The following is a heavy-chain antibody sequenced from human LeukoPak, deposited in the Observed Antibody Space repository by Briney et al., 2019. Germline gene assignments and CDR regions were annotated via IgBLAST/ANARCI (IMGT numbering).Heavy chain of an antibody. CDR3: ARGRETAAGSGAHKTFDY. D-gene: IGHD6-13*01. V-gene: IGHV3-30-3*01. CDR2: ISYDGSNK. J-gene: IGHJ4*02. CDR1: GFTFSSYA. Sequence: GGSLRLSCAASGFTFSSYAMHWVRQAPGKGLEWVAVISYDGSNKYYADSVKGRFTISRDNSKNTLYLQMNSLRAEDTAVYYCARGRETAAGSGAHKTFDYWGQGTLVTVSS.